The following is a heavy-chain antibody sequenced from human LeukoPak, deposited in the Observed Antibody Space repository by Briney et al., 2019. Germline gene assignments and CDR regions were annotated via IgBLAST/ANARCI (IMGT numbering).Heavy chain of an antibody. D-gene: IGHD3-10*01. Sequence: ASVKVSCKSSGYTFTSYDINWVRQATGQGLEWMGWMNPNSGNTGYAQKFQGRVIMTRNTSISTAYMELSSLRSEDTAVYYCSRGNGFGESLTPFDYWGQGTLVTVSS. J-gene: IGHJ4*02. V-gene: IGHV1-8*01. CDR2: MNPNSGNT. CDR1: GYTFTSYD. CDR3: SRGNGFGESLTPFDY.